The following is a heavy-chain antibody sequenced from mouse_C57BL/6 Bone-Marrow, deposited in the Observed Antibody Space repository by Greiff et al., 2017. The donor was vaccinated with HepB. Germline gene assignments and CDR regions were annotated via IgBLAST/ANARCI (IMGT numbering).Heavy chain of an antibody. CDR3: AGPYYYGSSYLDY. J-gene: IGHJ2*01. Sequence: VQLHQSGAELAKPGASVKLSCKASGYTFTSYWMHWVKQRPGQGLEWIGYINPSSGYTKYNQKFKDKATLTADKSSSTAYMQLSSLTYEDSAVYYCAGPYYYGSSYLDYWGQGTTLTVSS. V-gene: IGHV1-7*01. CDR1: GYTFTSYW. D-gene: IGHD1-1*01. CDR2: INPSSGYT.